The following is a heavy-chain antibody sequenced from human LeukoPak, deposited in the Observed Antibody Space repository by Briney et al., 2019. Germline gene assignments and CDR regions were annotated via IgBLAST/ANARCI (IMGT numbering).Heavy chain of an antibody. D-gene: IGHD1-26*01. J-gene: IGHJ4*02. CDR3: ARRTYSASYWKHFDY. CDR2: IYTSGST. V-gene: IGHV4-4*07. CDR1: GGSISSYY. Sequence: SETLSLTCTVSGGSISSYYWSWIRQPAGKGLEWIGRIYTSGSTNYNPSLKSRVTMSVDTSKNQFSLKLNSVTAADTAVYFCARRTYSASYWKHFDYWGQGTLVTVSS.